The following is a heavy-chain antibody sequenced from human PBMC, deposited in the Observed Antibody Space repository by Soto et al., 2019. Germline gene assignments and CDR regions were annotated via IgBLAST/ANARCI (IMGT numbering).Heavy chain of an antibody. V-gene: IGHV1-18*01. CDR3: ARDRDYDFWSGRSYFFDY. J-gene: IGHJ4*02. CDR2: ISAYNGNT. Sequence: GASVKVSCKASGYTFTSYGISWVRQAPGQGLEWMGWISAYNGNTNYAQKLRGRVTMTTDTSTSTAYMELRSLRSDDTAVYYCARDRDYDFWSGRSYFFDYWGQGTRVTVSS. D-gene: IGHD3-3*01. CDR1: GYTFTSYG.